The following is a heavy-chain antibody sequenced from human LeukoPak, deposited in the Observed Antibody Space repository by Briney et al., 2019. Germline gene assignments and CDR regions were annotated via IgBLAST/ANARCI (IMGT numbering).Heavy chain of an antibody. CDR1: GGSISSGDYY. V-gene: IGHV4-30-4*01. J-gene: IGHJ6*02. Sequence: PSQTLSLTCTVSGGSISSGDYYWSWIRQPPGKGLEWIGYIYYSGSTYYNPSLKSRVTISVDTSKNQFSLKLSSVTAADTAVYYCARQRLQWLSTGDYYYYGMDVWGQGTTVTVSS. CDR3: ARQRLQWLSTGDYYYYGMDV. D-gene: IGHD6-19*01. CDR2: IYYSGST.